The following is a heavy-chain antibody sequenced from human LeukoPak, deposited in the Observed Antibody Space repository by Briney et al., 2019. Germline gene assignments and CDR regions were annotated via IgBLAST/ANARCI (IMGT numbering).Heavy chain of an antibody. CDR3: ARCGGDSYLPSFDY. D-gene: IGHD2-21*02. J-gene: IGHJ4*02. CDR2: IYYSGST. V-gene: IGHV4-59*01. CDR1: GGSSSSYY. Sequence: ETLCLTCTVSGGSSSSYYWSWIRQPPGKGLEWIGYIYYSGSTNYNPSLKSRVTISVDTSKNQFSLKLSSVTAADTAVYYCARCGGDSYLPSFDYWGRGTLVSVSS.